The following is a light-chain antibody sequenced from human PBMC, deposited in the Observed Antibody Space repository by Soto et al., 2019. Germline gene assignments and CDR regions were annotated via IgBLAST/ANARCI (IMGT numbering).Light chain of an antibody. V-gene: IGLV1-40*01. CDR1: SSNIGAGYD. J-gene: IGLJ2*01. Sequence: QSVLTQPPSVSGAPGQRVTISCTGSSSNIGAGYDVHWYQQLPGTAPKLLIYGNSNRPSRVPDRFSGSKSGTSASLAINGLQAEDEADYYCQSYDSSLSGVVFGGGTKVTVL. CDR3: QSYDSSLSGVV. CDR2: GNS.